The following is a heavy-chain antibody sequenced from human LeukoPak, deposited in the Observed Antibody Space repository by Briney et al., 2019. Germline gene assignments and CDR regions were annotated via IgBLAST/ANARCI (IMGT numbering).Heavy chain of an antibody. D-gene: IGHD2-15*01. CDR2: ISYDGNNQ. Sequence: HPGGSLRLSCAVSGFAFSSLAMHWVRQAPGKGLGWVAFISYDGNNQYYADSVKGRFTISRDNSKNTLYLQMNNLRAEDTAIYYCARVGSRYCSGANCYDGFWGQGTLVSVSS. J-gene: IGHJ4*02. CDR3: ARVGSRYCSGANCYDGF. CDR1: GFAFSSLA. V-gene: IGHV3-30-3*01.